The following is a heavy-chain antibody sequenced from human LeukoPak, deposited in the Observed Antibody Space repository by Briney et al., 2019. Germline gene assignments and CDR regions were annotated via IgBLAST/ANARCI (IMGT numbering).Heavy chain of an antibody. J-gene: IGHJ4*02. CDR3: VRGLSPDY. Sequence: PGGSLRLSCAASGXTFTNYAMQWVRQAPGTGLEWVAIIWYDGSDKYYTYSVKGRFTISRDNPKNTLYLQMNSLRVDDTAVYYCVRGLSPDYWGQGTLVTVSS. V-gene: IGHV3-33*01. CDR2: IWYDGSDK. CDR1: GXTFTNYA.